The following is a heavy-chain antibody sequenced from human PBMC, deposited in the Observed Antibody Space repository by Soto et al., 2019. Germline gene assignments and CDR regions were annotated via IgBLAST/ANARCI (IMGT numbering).Heavy chain of an antibody. CDR3: AREHYDSSGYYRIDS. Sequence: QVQLVESGGGVAQPGRSLRVSCAASGFTFSGYAMHWVRQAPGKGLEWVAIIGYDGSLESYAESVKGRFTISRDNSNNTLCLLMNSLRPEDTAVYYCAREHYDSSGYYRIDSWGQGTLVTVSS. CDR2: IGYDGSLE. J-gene: IGHJ4*02. D-gene: IGHD3-22*01. V-gene: IGHV3-30-3*01. CDR1: GFTFSGYA.